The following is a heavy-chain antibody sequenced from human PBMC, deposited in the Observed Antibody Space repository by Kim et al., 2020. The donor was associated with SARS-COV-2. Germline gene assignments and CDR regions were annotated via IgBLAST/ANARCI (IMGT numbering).Heavy chain of an antibody. CDR1: SGSTSSPGYY. CDR2: ISYSGST. J-gene: IGHJ4*02. CDR3: ARLPYTSRIDY. V-gene: IGHV4-39*01. D-gene: IGHD2-2*02. Sequence: SETLSLTCRVFSGSTSSPGYYWGWIRQPPGKGLEWIGTISYSGSTYFYNPSLKSRVTISVDTSKNQFSLKLSSVTAADTAVYYCARLPYTSRIDYWGQGTLVTVSS.